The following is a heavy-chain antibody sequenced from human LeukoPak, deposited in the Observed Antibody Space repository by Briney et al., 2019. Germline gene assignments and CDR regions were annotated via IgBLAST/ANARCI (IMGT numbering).Heavy chain of an antibody. V-gene: IGHV4-59*01. CDR3: ARRDTMVRGPKYSYNWFDP. CDR1: GGSICSYY. J-gene: IGHJ5*02. Sequence: SETLSLTCTVSGGSICSYYWSWMRQPPGKGLEWIGYIYYSGSTNYNPSLKSRVTISVDTSKNQFSLKLSSVTAADTAVYYCARRDTMVRGPKYSYNWFDPWGQGTLVTVSS. D-gene: IGHD3-10*01. CDR2: IYYSGST.